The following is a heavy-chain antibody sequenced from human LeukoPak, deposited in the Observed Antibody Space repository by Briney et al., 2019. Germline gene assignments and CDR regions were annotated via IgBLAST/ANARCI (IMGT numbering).Heavy chain of an antibody. CDR2: IYTSGST. J-gene: IGHJ4*02. D-gene: IGHD3-9*01. CDR3: ARTRRSHYDILTGPTQYFDY. V-gene: IGHV4-61*02. CDR1: GVSISSGSYY. Sequence: PSQTLSLTCTVSGVSISSGSYYWSWIRQPAGKGLEWIGRIYTSGSTNYNPSLKSRVTISVNTSKNQFSLKLSSVTAADTAVYYCARTRRSHYDILTGPTQYFDYWGQGTLITVSS.